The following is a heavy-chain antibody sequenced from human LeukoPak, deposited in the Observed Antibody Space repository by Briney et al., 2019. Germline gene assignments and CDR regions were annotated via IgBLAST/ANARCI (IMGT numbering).Heavy chain of an antibody. Sequence: GGSLRLSCAASGFTFSSYEMNWVRQAPGKGLEWVSYISSSGSTIYYADSVKGRFTISRDNAKNSLYLQMNSLRAEDTAVYYCAKYGSSGWYGDYWGQGTLVTVSS. CDR1: GFTFSSYE. CDR3: AKYGSSGWYGDY. V-gene: IGHV3-48*03. D-gene: IGHD6-19*01. CDR2: ISSSGSTI. J-gene: IGHJ4*02.